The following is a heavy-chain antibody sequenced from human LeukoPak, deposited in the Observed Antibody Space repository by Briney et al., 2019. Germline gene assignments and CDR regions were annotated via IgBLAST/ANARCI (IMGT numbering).Heavy chain of an antibody. CDR3: ARSGVVVVPDWFDP. Sequence: ASVKVSSKASGYTFTSYAMHWVRQAPGQRLEWMGWINAGNGNTKYSQKFQGRVTITRDTSASTAYMELSSLRSEDTAVYYCARSGVVVVPDWFDPWGQGTLVTVSS. CDR1: GYTFTSYA. D-gene: IGHD2-2*01. J-gene: IGHJ5*02. V-gene: IGHV1-3*01. CDR2: INAGNGNT.